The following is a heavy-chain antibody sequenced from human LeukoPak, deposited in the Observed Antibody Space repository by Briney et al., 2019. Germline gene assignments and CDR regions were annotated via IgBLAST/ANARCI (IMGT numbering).Heavy chain of an antibody. V-gene: IGHV3-30*18. D-gene: IGHD2-8*01. J-gene: IGHJ5*02. Sequence: GGSLRLSCAASGFTFSSYSINWVRQAPGKGLEWLAVISYDGSNKYYVDSVKGRFTISRDNSKNTLYLQMNSLRAEDTAVYYCAKVGTSSLRDWFDPWGQGTLVTVSS. CDR3: AKVGTSSLRDWFDP. CDR1: GFTFSSYS. CDR2: ISYDGSNK.